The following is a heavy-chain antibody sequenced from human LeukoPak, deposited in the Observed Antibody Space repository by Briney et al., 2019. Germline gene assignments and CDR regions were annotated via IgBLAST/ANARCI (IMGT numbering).Heavy chain of an antibody. CDR1: GFTFGSFW. D-gene: IGHD5-24*01. Sequence: GGSLRLSCAASGFTFGSFWMSWVRQAPGRGLEWVANIKPDGGEKYYVDSVRGRFTISRDNPQNSLYLQMSSLRADDTAVYYCARDDGYRSYDYGGQGTLVTVSS. CDR2: IKPDGGEK. V-gene: IGHV3-7*01. J-gene: IGHJ4*02. CDR3: ARDDGYRSYDY.